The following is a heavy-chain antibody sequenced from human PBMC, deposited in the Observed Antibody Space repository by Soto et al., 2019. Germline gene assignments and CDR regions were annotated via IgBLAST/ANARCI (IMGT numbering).Heavy chain of an antibody. D-gene: IGHD2-21*02. Sequence: PSETLSLTCAVSGGSISSGGYSWSWIRQPPGKGLEWIGYIYHSGSTYYNPSLKSRVTISVDRSKNQFSLKLSSVTAADTAVYYCARVTPTYYCGMDVWGQGTTVTAP. J-gene: IGHJ6*02. CDR1: GGSISSGGYS. CDR3: ARVTPTYYCGMDV. CDR2: IYHSGST. V-gene: IGHV4-30-2*01.